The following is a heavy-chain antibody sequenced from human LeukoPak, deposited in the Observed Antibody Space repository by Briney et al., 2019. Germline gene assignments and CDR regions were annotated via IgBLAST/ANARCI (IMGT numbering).Heavy chain of an antibody. J-gene: IGHJ4*02. D-gene: IGHD6-19*01. CDR3: ARVTGAVAGL. CDR1: GGSISSSSYY. V-gene: IGHV4-39*07. Sequence: PSETLSLTCTVSGGSISSSSYYWGWIRQPPGKGVEWIGSIYYSGSTYYNPSLKSRVTISVDTSKNQFSLKLSSVTAADTAVYYCARVTGAVAGLWGQGTLVTVSS. CDR2: IYYSGST.